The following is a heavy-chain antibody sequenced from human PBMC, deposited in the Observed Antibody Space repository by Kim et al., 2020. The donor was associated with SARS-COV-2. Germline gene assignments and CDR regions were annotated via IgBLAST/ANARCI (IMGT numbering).Heavy chain of an antibody. Sequence: ASVKVSCKASGYRFTDYPMNWVLQAPGQGLEWMGWISPNTGNPAYAQGFTGRFVFSLDTSVKMAYLQISSLKAEDTAVYYCAREGVSGGLDLWGQGTVVT. D-gene: IGHD6-19*01. V-gene: IGHV7-4-1*04. CDR3: AREGVSGGLDL. CDR2: ISPNTGNP. CDR1: GYRFTDYP. J-gene: IGHJ5*02.